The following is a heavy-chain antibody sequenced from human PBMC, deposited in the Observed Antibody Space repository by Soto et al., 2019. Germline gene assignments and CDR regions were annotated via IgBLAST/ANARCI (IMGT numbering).Heavy chain of an antibody. J-gene: IGHJ3*02. Sequence: VASVKVSCKASGYTFTSYGISWVRQAPGQGLEWMGRIIPILGIANYAQKFQGRVTITADKSTSTAYMELSSLRSEDTAVYYCGRFGERPDDAFDIWGQGTMVTVSS. CDR3: GRFGERPDDAFDI. CDR1: GYTFTSYG. CDR2: IIPILGIA. D-gene: IGHD3-16*01. V-gene: IGHV1-69*04.